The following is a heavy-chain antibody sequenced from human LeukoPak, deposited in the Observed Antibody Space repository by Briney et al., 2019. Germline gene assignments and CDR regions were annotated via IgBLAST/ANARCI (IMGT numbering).Heavy chain of an antibody. D-gene: IGHD2-2*01. V-gene: IGHV3-7*03. CDR2: IKEDGSQK. CDR1: GFTFSSYW. Sequence: GGSLRLSCAASGFTFSSYWMSWVRQAPGKGLEWVANIKEDGSQKYYVGSVKGRFTISRDNSKNTLYLQMNSLRAEDTAVYYCANFHCSTTSCHLSGYFQYWGQGTLVTVSS. CDR3: ANFHCSTTSCHLSGYFQY. J-gene: IGHJ1*01.